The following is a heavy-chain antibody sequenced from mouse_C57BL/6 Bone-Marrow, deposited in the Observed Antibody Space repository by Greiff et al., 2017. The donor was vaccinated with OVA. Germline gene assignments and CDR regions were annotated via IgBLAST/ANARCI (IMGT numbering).Heavy chain of an antibody. CDR1: GYSITSGYY. D-gene: IGHD1-1*01. Sequence: EVQRVESGPGLVKPSQSLSLTCSVTGYSITSGYYWNWIRQFPGNKLEWMGYISYDGSNNYNPSLKNRISITRDTPKNQFFLKLNSVTTEDTATYYCAREDYGSSYWYFDVWGTGTTVTVSS. J-gene: IGHJ1*03. CDR3: AREDYGSSYWYFDV. CDR2: ISYDGSN. V-gene: IGHV3-6*01.